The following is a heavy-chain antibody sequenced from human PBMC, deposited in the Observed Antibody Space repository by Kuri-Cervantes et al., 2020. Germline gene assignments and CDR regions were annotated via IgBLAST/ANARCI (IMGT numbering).Heavy chain of an antibody. Sequence: KVSCKGSGYSFTSYWIGWVRQMPGKGLERMGIIYPGDSDTRYSPSFQGQVTISADKSISTAYLQWSSLKASDTAIYYCARHEAATIPDFWGQGTQVTVSS. CDR1: GYSFTSYW. D-gene: IGHD6-25*01. V-gene: IGHV5-51*01. J-gene: IGHJ4*02. CDR3: ARHEAATIPDF. CDR2: IYPGDSDT.